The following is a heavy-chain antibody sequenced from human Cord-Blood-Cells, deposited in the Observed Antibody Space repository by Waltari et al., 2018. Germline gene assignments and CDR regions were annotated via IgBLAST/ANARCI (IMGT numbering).Heavy chain of an antibody. J-gene: IGHJ3*02. CDR3: AWLSRSLGLSDAFDI. Sequence: QVTLKECGPVLVKPSETLTLTCTVSGFSLSNARMGVSWIRKPPGKALEWLAHIFSNDEKSYSTSLKSRLTISKDTSKSQVVLTMTNMDPVDTATYYCAWLSRSLGLSDAFDIWGQGTMVTVSS. D-gene: IGHD3-16*01. CDR2: IFSNDEK. V-gene: IGHV2-26*01. CDR1: GFSLSNARMG.